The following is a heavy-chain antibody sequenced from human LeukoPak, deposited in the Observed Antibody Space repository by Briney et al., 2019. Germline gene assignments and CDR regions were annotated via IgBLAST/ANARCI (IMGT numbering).Heavy chain of an antibody. CDR1: GGSFSGYY. J-gene: IGHJ4*02. CDR2: INHSGST. V-gene: IGHV4-34*01. CDR3: ARETGSPTRRLFDY. Sequence: KPSETLSLTCAVYGGSFSGYYWSWIRQPPGKGLEWIGEINHSGSTNYNPSLKSRVTISVDTSKNQFSLKLSSVTAADTAVYYCARETGSPTRRLFDYWGQGTLVTVSS. D-gene: IGHD1-26*01.